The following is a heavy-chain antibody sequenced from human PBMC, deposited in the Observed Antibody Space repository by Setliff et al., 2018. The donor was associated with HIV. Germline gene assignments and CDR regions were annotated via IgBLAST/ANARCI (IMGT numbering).Heavy chain of an antibody. D-gene: IGHD3-16*01. CDR3: ARQGAQQELTPFYSYGMDV. CDR1: GGSFSGYY. Sequence: PSETLSLTCTVYGGSFSGYYWSWIRQPPGMGLEWIGEINQSENTNYNPSLKSRVTISVDTSKNQFSLKLNSVTAADTAVYYCARQGAQQELTPFYSYGMDVWGQGTTVTVSS. V-gene: IGHV4-34*01. J-gene: IGHJ6*02. CDR2: INQSENT.